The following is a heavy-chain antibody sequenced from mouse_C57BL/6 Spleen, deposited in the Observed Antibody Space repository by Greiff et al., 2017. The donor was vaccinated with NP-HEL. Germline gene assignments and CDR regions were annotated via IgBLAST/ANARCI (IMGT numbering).Heavy chain of an antibody. V-gene: IGHV1-76*01. CDR1: GYTFTDYY. CDR2: IYPGSGNT. Sequence: QVQLQESGAELVRPGASVKLSCKASGYTFTDYYINWVKQRPGQGLEWIARIYPGSGNTYYNEKFKGKATLTAEKSSSTAYMQLSSLTSEDSAVYFCAREFLITTVVASYYAMDYWGQGTSVTVSS. J-gene: IGHJ4*01. CDR3: AREFLITTVVASYYAMDY. D-gene: IGHD1-1*01.